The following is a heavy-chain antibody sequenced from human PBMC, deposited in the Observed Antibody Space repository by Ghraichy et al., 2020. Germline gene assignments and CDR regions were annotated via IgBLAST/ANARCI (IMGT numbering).Heavy chain of an antibody. Sequence: SETLSLTCAVYGGSFSGYYWSWIRQSPGKGLEWIGEIDRRGSTNYNPSLKSRVTISVDTSKNQFSLKLNSVTAADTAVYYCARETAAARGSFDPWGQGTLVTVSS. CDR1: GGSFSGYY. D-gene: IGHD6-13*01. CDR2: IDRRGST. V-gene: IGHV4-34*01. CDR3: ARETAAARGSFDP. J-gene: IGHJ5*02.